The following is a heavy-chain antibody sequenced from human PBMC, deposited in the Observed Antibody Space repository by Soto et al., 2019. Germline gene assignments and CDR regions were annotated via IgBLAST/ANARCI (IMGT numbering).Heavy chain of an antibody. V-gene: IGHV3-30*18. CDR1: GFTFSSYG. CDR2: ISYDGSNK. Sequence: SGFTFSSYGMHWVRQAPGKGLEWVAVISYDGSNKYYADSVKGRFTISRDNSKNTLYLQMNSLRAEDTAVYYCAKDLNGGWIEGATSHDYWGQGTLVTVSS. CDR3: AKDLNGGWIEGATSHDY. D-gene: IGHD1-26*01. J-gene: IGHJ4*02.